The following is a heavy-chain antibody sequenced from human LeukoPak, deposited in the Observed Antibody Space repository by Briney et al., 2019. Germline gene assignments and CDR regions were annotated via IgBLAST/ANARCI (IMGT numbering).Heavy chain of an antibody. CDR1: GYMFTRNY. Sequence: ASVKVSCKSSGYMFTRNYMHWVRQAPGQGLEWMGVIHPSGGSTGYSQRFQGRVTMTTDTSTSTVSMELSSLRSDDTAVYYCARGVFDGGNTAGGYWFDPWGQGTLVTVSS. V-gene: IGHV1-46*01. D-gene: IGHD3-16*01. CDR2: IHPSGGST. CDR3: ARGVFDGGNTAGGYWFDP. J-gene: IGHJ5*02.